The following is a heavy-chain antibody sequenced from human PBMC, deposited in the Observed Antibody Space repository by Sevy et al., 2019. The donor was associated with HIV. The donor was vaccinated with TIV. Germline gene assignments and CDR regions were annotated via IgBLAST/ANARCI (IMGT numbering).Heavy chain of an antibody. D-gene: IGHD5-18*01. J-gene: IGHJ4*02. Sequence: GGSLRLSCAASGFTFSSYSMNWVRQAPGKGLEWVSSISSSSSYIYYADSVKGRFTISRDNAKNSLYLQMNSLRAEDTAVYYCASGDPDTAMVLGDYFDYWGQGTLFTVSS. CDR2: ISSSSSYI. V-gene: IGHV3-21*01. CDR3: ASGDPDTAMVLGDYFDY. CDR1: GFTFSSYS.